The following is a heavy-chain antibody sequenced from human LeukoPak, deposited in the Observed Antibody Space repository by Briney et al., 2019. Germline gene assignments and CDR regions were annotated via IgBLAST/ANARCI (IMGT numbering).Heavy chain of an antibody. Sequence: GGSLRLSCAASGFSFSSYGIHWVRQAPGKGLEWVAYIQYDGSNEQYADSVKGRFSISRDSSKNILNLQMNSLRAEDTAVYYCARAKRNGFDIWGQGTMVTVSS. CDR1: GFSFSSYG. CDR3: ARAKRNGFDI. V-gene: IGHV3-30*02. J-gene: IGHJ3*02. CDR2: IQYDGSNE.